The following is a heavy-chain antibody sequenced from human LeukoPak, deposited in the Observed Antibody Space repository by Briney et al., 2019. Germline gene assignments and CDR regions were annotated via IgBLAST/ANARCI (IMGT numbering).Heavy chain of an antibody. CDR2: IIPIFGTA. CDR1: GGTFSSYA. V-gene: IGHV1-69*13. CDR3: ARSPPPKDSSPWYYGMDV. Sequence: SVKVSCKASGGTFSSYAISWVRQAPGQGLEWMGGIIPIFGTANYAQKFQGRVTITADESTSTAYMELSSLRSEDTAVYYCARSPPPKDSSPWYYGMDVWGQGTTVTVSS. J-gene: IGHJ6*02. D-gene: IGHD2-15*01.